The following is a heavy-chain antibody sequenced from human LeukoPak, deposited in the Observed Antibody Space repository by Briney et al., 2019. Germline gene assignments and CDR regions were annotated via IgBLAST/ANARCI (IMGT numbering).Heavy chain of an antibody. Sequence: GGSLRLSCAASGFTFSRYWMSWVRQAPGKGLEWVANIKQDGSEKYYVGSVKGRFTISRDNAKNSLYLQMNSLRAEDTAVYYCARDRILMVFAPYFDYWGQGSPVTVSS. CDR3: ARDRILMVFAPYFDY. CDR1: GFTFSRYW. J-gene: IGHJ4*02. D-gene: IGHD2-8*01. CDR2: IKQDGSEK. V-gene: IGHV3-7*01.